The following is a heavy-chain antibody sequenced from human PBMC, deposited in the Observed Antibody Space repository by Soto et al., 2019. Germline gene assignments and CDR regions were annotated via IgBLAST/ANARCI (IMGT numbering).Heavy chain of an antibody. CDR2: IYHSGST. D-gene: IGHD3-3*01. J-gene: IGHJ5*02. Sequence: PSETLSLTCAVSGGSISSGGYSWSWIRQPPGKGLEWIGYIYHSGSTYYNPSLKSRVTISVDRSKNQFSLKLSSVTAADTAVYYCARGTIFGVVNNWFDPWGQGALVTVSS. V-gene: IGHV4-30-2*01. CDR1: GGSISSGGYS. CDR3: ARGTIFGVVNNWFDP.